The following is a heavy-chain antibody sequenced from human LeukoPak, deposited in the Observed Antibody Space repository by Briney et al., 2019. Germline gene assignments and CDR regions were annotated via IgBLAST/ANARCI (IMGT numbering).Heavy chain of an antibody. J-gene: IGHJ4*02. V-gene: IGHV5-51*01. CDR3: ARLSLEYYYDSSGYYYDSFDY. Sequence: GESLKISCKGSGYSFTSYWIGWVRQMPGKGLEWMGIIYPGNSDTRYSPSLQGQVTISADKSISTAYLQWSSLKASDTAMCYCARLSLEYYYDSSGYYYDSFDYWGQGPLVTVSS. CDR2: IYPGNSDT. CDR1: GYSFTSYW. D-gene: IGHD3-22*01.